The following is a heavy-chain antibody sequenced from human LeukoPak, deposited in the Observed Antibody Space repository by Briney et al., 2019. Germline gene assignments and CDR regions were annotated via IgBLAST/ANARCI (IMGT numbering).Heavy chain of an antibody. V-gene: IGHV3-7*03. D-gene: IGHD6-13*01. CDR3: AKDPIPRIAAAGTRGYFDL. CDR1: GFSFSSYW. J-gene: IGHJ2*01. Sequence: GGSLRLSCAASGFSFSSYWMSWVRQAPGKGLEWVANIKQDGSEKYYVDSVKGRFTISRDNAKNSLYLQMNSLRAEDMALYYCAKDPIPRIAAAGTRGYFDLWGRGTLVTVSS. CDR2: IKQDGSEK.